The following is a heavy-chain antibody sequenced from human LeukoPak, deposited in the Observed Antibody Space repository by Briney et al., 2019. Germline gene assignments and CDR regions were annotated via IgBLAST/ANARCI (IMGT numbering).Heavy chain of an antibody. D-gene: IGHD6-13*01. Sequence: PGGSLRLSCAASGFTLSSYGMNWVRLAPGKGLEWLSYISRTGSSIYYADSVKGRFTISRDSAKNSLYLQMNSLRAEDTAVYYCARGPYSSNWYVDYWGQGTLVTVAS. CDR1: GFTLSSYG. V-gene: IGHV3-48*03. CDR2: ISRTGSSI. CDR3: ARGPYSSNWYVDY. J-gene: IGHJ4*02.